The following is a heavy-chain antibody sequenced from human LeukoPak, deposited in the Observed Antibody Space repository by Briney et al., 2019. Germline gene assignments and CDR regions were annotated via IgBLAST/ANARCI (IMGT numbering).Heavy chain of an antibody. CDR2: IYYSGST. D-gene: IGHD5-12*01. Sequence: SETLSLTCTVSGGSISSGGYYWSWIRQHPGEGLEWIGYIYYSGSTYYNPSLKSRVTISVDTSKNQFSLKLSSVTAADTAVYYCARARIPSGYDSGPYYFDYWGQGTLVTVSS. CDR1: GGSISSGGYY. J-gene: IGHJ4*02. CDR3: ARARIPSGYDSGPYYFDY. V-gene: IGHV4-31*03.